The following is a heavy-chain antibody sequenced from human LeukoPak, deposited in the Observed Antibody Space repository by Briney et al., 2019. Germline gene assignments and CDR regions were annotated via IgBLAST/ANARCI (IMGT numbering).Heavy chain of an antibody. D-gene: IGHD3-3*01. Sequence: GGSLRLSCAASGFTFSSYSMNWVRQAPGKGPEWVSSISSSSSYIYYADSVKGRFTISRDNAKNSLYLQMNSLRAEDTAVYYCARESDSYDFWSNFDYWGQGTLVTVSS. CDR2: ISSSSSYI. J-gene: IGHJ4*02. V-gene: IGHV3-21*01. CDR3: ARESDSYDFWSNFDY. CDR1: GFTFSSYS.